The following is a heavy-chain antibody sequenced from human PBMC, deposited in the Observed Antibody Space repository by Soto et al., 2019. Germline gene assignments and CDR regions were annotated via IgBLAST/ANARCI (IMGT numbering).Heavy chain of an antibody. CDR3: ASSLFFDY. CDR2: INHSGST. V-gene: IGHV4-34*01. Sequence: QVQLQQWGAGLLKPSETLSLTCAVYGGSFSGYYWSWIRQPPGKGLEWIGEINHSGSTNYNPSLNSRVTISVYTSKNQFSLKLSSVAAADTAVYYCASSLFFDYWGQGTQVTVSS. CDR1: GGSFSGYY. J-gene: IGHJ4*02.